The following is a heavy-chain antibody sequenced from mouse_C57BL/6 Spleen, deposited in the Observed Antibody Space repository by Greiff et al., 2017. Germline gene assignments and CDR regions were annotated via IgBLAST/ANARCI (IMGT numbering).Heavy chain of an antibody. D-gene: IGHD4-1*01. CDR1: GYTFTDYY. CDR2: IYPGSGNT. Sequence: QVHVKQSGAELVRPGASVKLSCKASGYTFTDYYINWVKQRPGQGLEWIARIYPGSGNTYYNEKFKGKATLTAEKSSSTAYMQLSSLTSEDSAVYFCARTGTNAMDYWGQGTSVTVSS. V-gene: IGHV1-76*01. J-gene: IGHJ4*01. CDR3: ARTGTNAMDY.